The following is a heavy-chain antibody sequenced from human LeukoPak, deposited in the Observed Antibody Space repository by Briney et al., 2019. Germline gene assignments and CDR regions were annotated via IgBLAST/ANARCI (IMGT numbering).Heavy chain of an antibody. D-gene: IGHD2-21*02. CDR2: INPNSGGT. J-gene: IGHJ4*02. Sequence: ASVKVSCKASGYTFTGYYMHWVRQAPGQGLEWMGWINPNSGGTNYAQKFQGRVTMTRDTSISTAYMELSRLRSDDTAVYYCARSGSAYCGGDCQSTFDYWGQGALVTVS. CDR1: GYTFTGYY. CDR3: ARSGSAYCGGDCQSTFDY. V-gene: IGHV1-2*02.